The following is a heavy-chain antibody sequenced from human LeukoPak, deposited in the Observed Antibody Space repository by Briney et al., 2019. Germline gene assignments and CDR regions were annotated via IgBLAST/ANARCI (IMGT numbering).Heavy chain of an antibody. CDR3: ARALYLDYYYYYMDV. J-gene: IGHJ6*03. V-gene: IGHV5-51*01. CDR1: GYSFTSYW. D-gene: IGHD5/OR15-5a*01. Sequence: GESLKISCKGSGYSFTSYWIGWVRQMTGKGLKWMGIIYPGDSDARYSPSFQGQVTISADKSISTAYMDLSRLTSDDTAVYYCARALYLDYYYYYMDVWGKGTTVTVSS. CDR2: IYPGDSDA.